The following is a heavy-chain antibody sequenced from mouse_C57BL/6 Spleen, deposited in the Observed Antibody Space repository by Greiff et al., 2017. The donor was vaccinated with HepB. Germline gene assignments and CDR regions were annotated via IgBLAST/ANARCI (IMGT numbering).Heavy chain of an antibody. CDR1: GFTFSSYT. CDR2: ISGGGGNT. Sequence: EVKLVESGGGLVKPGGSLKLSCAASGFTFSSYTMSWVRQTPEKRLEWVATISGGGGNTYYPDSVKGRFTIARDNAKNTLYLQMSSLRSEDTALYYCARQGITTVAYAMDYWGQGTSVTVSS. J-gene: IGHJ4*01. D-gene: IGHD1-1*01. CDR3: ARQGITTVAYAMDY. V-gene: IGHV5-9*01.